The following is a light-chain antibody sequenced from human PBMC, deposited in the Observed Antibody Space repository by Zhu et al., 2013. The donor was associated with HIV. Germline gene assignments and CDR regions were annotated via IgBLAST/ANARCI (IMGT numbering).Light chain of an antibody. CDR2: EVN. J-gene: IGLJ1*01. Sequence: QSALTQPPSASGSPGQSVTISCTGTSSDVGGYSYVSWYQQHPGKAPKFLIYEVNKRPSGVPDRFSGSKSGNTASLTVSGLQAEDEADYYCSAYAGSNNYVFGTGTKVTVL. CDR3: SAYAGSNNYV. CDR1: SSDVGGYSY. V-gene: IGLV2-8*01.